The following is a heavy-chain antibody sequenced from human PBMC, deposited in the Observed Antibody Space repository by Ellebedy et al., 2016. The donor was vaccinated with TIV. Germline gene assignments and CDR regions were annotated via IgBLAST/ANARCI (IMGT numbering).Heavy chain of an antibody. Sequence: SETLSLXXTVSGGSISSYYWSWIRQPPGKGLEWIGYIYYSGSTNYNPSLKSRVTISVDTSKNQFSLKLSSVTAADTAVYYCATYYYDSSGYYFDYWGQGTLVTVSS. D-gene: IGHD3-22*01. CDR2: IYYSGST. V-gene: IGHV4-59*01. J-gene: IGHJ4*02. CDR3: ATYYYDSSGYYFDY. CDR1: GGSISSYY.